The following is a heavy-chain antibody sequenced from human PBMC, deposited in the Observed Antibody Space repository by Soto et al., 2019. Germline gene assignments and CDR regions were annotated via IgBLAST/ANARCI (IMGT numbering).Heavy chain of an antibody. D-gene: IGHD5-12*01. Sequence: QIQLVQSEAEVKKPGASVKVSCKASGYTFTSYGISWVRQAPGQGLERMGWISAYNGKTNYEQKLKGRVTMTTDTSTSTANMELMSLRSDNTAVYYCVIDGHGGYVCDFDYWGQGTLVTVSS. CDR3: VIDGHGGYVCDFDY. V-gene: IGHV1-18*01. J-gene: IGHJ4*02. CDR2: ISAYNGKT. CDR1: GYTFTSYG.